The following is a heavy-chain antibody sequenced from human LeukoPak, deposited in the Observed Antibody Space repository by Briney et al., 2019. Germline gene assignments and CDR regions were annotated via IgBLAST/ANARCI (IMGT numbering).Heavy chain of an antibody. J-gene: IGHJ6*02. CDR2: IYHSGST. V-gene: IGHV4-30-2*01. D-gene: IGHD2-2*01. CDR1: GGSISSGGYS. Sequence: SETLSLTCAVSGGSISSGGYSWSWIRQPPGKGLEWIGYIYHSGSTYYNPSLKSRVTISVDRSKNQFSLKLSSVTAADTAVYYCARVTSWYYGMDVWGQGTTVTVSS. CDR3: ARVTSWYYGMDV.